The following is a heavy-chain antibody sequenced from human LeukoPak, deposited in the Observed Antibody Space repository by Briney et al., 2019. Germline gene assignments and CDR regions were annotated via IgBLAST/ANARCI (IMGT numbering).Heavy chain of an antibody. CDR3: ARGGDSSGYYYVLDY. CDR2: IYTSGST. D-gene: IGHD3-22*01. V-gene: IGHV4-4*07. Sequence: SETLSLTCTVSGGSISSYYWSWIRQPAGKGLVWIGRIYTSGSTNYNPSLKSRVTMSVDTSKNQFSLKLSSVTAADTAVYYCARGGDSSGYYYVLDYWGQGTLVTVSS. J-gene: IGHJ4*02. CDR1: GGSISSYY.